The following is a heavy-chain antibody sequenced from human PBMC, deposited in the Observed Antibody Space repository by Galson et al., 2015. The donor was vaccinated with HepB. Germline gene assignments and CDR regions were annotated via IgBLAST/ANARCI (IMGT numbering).Heavy chain of an antibody. J-gene: IGHJ6*03. CDR1: GFTFSAYA. D-gene: IGHD6-13*01. CDR3: ARDLKIAATGPNRRLGTYYNYYYMDV. Sequence: LRLSCAASGFTFSAYAMHWVRQAPGKGLEWVAVISYAGRNKNSADSVKGRFTISRDDSRDTLYLQMNSLRADDTAVYYCARDLKIAATGPNRRLGTYYNYYYMDVWGKGTTVTVSS. V-gene: IGHV3-30*04. CDR2: ISYAGRNK.